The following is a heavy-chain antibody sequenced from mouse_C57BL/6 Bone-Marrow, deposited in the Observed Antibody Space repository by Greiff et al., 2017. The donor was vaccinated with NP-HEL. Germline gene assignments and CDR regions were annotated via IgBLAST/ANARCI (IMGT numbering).Heavy chain of an antibody. J-gene: IGHJ2*01. CDR2: IYPRDGST. CDR3: ARSLSYYYGSS. D-gene: IGHD1-1*01. V-gene: IGHV1-85*01. CDR1: GYTFTSYD. Sequence: VQVVESGPELVKPGASVKLSCKASGYTFTSYDINWVKQRPGQGLEWIGWIYPRDGSTKYNEKFKGKATLTVDTSSSTAYMELHSLTSEDSAVYFCARSLSYYYGSSWGQGTTLTVSS.